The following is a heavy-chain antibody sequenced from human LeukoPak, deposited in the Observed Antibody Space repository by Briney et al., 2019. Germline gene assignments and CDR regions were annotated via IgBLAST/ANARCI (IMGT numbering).Heavy chain of an antibody. CDR2: ISGSGGST. CDR1: GFRFSGFA. Sequence: GGSLRLSCAASGFRFSGFALSGVRQAPGRGWEWVSAISGSGGSTYYADSVKGRFTISRDNSKNTLYLQMNSLRAEDTAVYYCAKSESRRIPFDPWGQGTLVTVSS. V-gene: IGHV3-23*01. J-gene: IGHJ5*02. D-gene: IGHD2/OR15-2a*01. CDR3: AKSESRRIPFDP.